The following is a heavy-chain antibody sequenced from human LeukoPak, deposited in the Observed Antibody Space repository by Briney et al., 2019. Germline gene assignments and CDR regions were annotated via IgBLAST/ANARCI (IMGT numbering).Heavy chain of an antibody. Sequence: PGRSLRLSCSASGFPFSSYAMHWVRQAPGKGLEYVSAISDSGGSTYYADSVKGRFTISRDNSKNTLYLQMSSLRAEDTAVYFCVRGYSFGPYGMDVRGQGTTVTVSS. V-gene: IGHV3-64D*09. J-gene: IGHJ6*02. CDR2: ISDSGGST. D-gene: IGHD2-15*01. CDR3: VRGYSFGPYGMDV. CDR1: GFPFSSYA.